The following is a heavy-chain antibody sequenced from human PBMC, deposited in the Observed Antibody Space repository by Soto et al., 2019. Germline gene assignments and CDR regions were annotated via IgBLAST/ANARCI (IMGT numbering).Heavy chain of an antibody. CDR2: IYWDDDK. D-gene: IGHD3-10*01. CDR3: AHAPEGPMVRGVNWFDP. J-gene: IGHJ5*02. CDR1: GFSLSTSGVG. V-gene: IGHV2-5*02. Sequence: QITLKESGPTLVKPTQTLTLTCTFSGFSLSTSGVGVGWIRQPPGKALEWLALIYWDDDKRYSPSLKSRLTITKDTSKNQVVLTMTNMDPVDTATYYCAHAPEGPMVRGVNWFDPWAREPWSPSPQ.